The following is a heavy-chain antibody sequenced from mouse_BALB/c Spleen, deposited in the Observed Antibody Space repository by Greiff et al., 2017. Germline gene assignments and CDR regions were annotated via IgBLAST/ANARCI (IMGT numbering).Heavy chain of an antibody. CDR2: ISYSGST. CDR3: ARAIFYAMDY. V-gene: IGHV3-2*02. J-gene: IGHJ4*01. CDR1: GYSITSDYA. Sequence: EVKLQESGPGLVKPSQSLSLTCTVTGYSITSDYAWNWIRQFPGNKLEWMGYISYSGSTSYNPSLKSRISITRDTSKNQFFLQLNSVTTEDTATYYCARAIFYAMDYWGQGTSVTVSS.